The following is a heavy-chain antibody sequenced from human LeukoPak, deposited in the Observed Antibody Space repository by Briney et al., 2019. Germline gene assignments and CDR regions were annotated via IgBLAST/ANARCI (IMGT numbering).Heavy chain of an antibody. D-gene: IGHD3-3*01. CDR2: IYTSGST. CDR1: GGSISSGSCY. V-gene: IGHV4-61*02. Sequence: NASQTLSLTCTVSGGSISSGSCYWSWIRQPAGKGLEWIGRIYTSGSTNYNPSLKSRVTISVDTSKNQFSLKLSSVTAADTAVYYCARAGYGFLEWPVQYYFDYWGQGTLVTVSS. J-gene: IGHJ4*02. CDR3: ARAGYGFLEWPVQYYFDY.